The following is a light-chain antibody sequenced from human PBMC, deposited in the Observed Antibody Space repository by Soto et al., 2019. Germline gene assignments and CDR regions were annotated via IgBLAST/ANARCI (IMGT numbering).Light chain of an antibody. V-gene: IGLV2-14*01. Sequence: QSALTQPASVSGSPGQSITISCTGTSSDVGGYNYVSWYQQHPGNAPKLMIYEVSNRPSGVSNRFSCSKSGNTASLTISGLQAEDEADYYCSSYTSSSTLVFGGGTKVTVL. CDR3: SSYTSSSTLV. CDR2: EVS. CDR1: SSDVGGYNY. J-gene: IGLJ2*01.